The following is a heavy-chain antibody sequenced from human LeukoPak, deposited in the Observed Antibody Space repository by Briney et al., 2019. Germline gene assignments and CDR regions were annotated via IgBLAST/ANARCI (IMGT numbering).Heavy chain of an antibody. CDR3: ARGVGSGSRLRAGDY. D-gene: IGHD1-26*01. CDR2: VTSRSAT. Sequence: GGSLRLSCVASGFIFSSHGMSWVRQAPGKGLEWVSTVTSRSATHYTDSVKGRFITSRDSSKNTLYLQMNSLRAEDTAVYYCARGVGSGSRLRAGDYWGQGTLVTVSS. J-gene: IGHJ4*02. CDR1: GFIFSSHG. V-gene: IGHV3-23*01.